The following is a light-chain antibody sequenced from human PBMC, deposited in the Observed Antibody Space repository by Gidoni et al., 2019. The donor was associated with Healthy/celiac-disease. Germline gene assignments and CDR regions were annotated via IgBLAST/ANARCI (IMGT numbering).Light chain of an antibody. CDR2: AAS. Sequence: QLTPSPSSLSASVGDRVTSTCRAHQSINSYLHWYQQKPGKAPKLLIYAASNLQSGVPSRFSGSGSGTDFTLTISSLQPEDFATYYCQQRYSTPPTFGQGTKVEIK. J-gene: IGKJ1*01. CDR3: QQRYSTPPT. V-gene: IGKV1-39*01. CDR1: QSINSY.